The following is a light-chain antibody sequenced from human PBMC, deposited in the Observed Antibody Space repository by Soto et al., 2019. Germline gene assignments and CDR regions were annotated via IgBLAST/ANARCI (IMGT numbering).Light chain of an antibody. CDR3: QQSYSTPYT. CDR1: ESIRSY. Sequence: DIQMTQSPSSLSTSVGDRVTITCRASESIRSYLNWYQQKPGKAPKLLIYAASSLQSGVRSRFSGSGSGTDFTLTISSLQPEDFATYYCQQSYSTPYTFGQGTKLEIK. J-gene: IGKJ2*01. V-gene: IGKV1-39*01. CDR2: AAS.